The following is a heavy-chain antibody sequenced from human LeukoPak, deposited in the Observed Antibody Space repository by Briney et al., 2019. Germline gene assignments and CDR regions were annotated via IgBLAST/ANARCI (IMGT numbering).Heavy chain of an antibody. CDR3: ATSPVGLLYHYYMDV. CDR2: IIPIFGTA. D-gene: IGHD2-15*01. J-gene: IGHJ6*03. V-gene: IGHV1-69*13. CDR1: GGTFSSYA. Sequence: ASVKVSCKASGGTFSSYAISWVRQAPGQGLEWMGGIIPIFGTANYAQKFQGRVTITADESTSTAYMELSSLRSEDTAVYYCATSPVGLLYHYYMDVWGRGTTVTISS.